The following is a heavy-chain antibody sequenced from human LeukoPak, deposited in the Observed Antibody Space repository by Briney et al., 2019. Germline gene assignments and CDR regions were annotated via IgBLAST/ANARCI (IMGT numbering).Heavy chain of an antibody. CDR1: GFTFSSYG. CDR2: IWYDGSNK. Sequence: GGSLRLSFAASGFTFSSYGMHWVRQAPGKGLEWVAVIWYDGSNKYYPDSVKGRFTISRDNSKNTLYLQMNSLRAEDTAVYYCARDDVDTAYWGQGTLVTVSS. J-gene: IGHJ4*02. CDR3: ARDDVDTAY. D-gene: IGHD5-18*01. V-gene: IGHV3-33*01.